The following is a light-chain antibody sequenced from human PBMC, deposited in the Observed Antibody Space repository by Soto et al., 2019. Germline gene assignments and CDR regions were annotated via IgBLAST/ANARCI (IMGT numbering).Light chain of an antibody. CDR1: QSVSSY. V-gene: IGKV3-11*01. CDR3: QQRSNWPPALT. Sequence: EIVLTHSPAAVSLSPGERATLSCRASQSVSSYLAWYQQKPGQAPRLLIYDASNRATGIPARFSGSGSGTDFTLTISSLEPEDFAVYYCQQRSNWPPALTFGGGTKVDIK. J-gene: IGKJ4*01. CDR2: DAS.